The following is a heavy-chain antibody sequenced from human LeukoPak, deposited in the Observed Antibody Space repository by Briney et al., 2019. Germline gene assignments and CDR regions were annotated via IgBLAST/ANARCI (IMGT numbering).Heavy chain of an antibody. J-gene: IGHJ4*02. CDR2: IKQDGSEK. V-gene: IGHV3-7*01. CDR1: GFTFSSYW. D-gene: IGHD6-19*01. Sequence: GGSLRLSCAASGFTFSSYWVSWVRQAPGKGLEWVANIKQDGSEKYYVDSVKGRFTISRDNAKNSLYLQMNSLRAEDTAVYYCARDLTGYSSGPTGYWGQGTLVTVSS. CDR3: ARDLTGYSSGPTGY.